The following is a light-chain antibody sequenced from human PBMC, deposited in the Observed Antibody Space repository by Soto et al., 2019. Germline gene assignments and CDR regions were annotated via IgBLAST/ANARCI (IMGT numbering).Light chain of an antibody. V-gene: IGKV2-30*01. CDR2: KVS. Sequence: DVVMTQSPLSLPVTLGQPASISCRSSQSLVYSDGNTYMNWFQQRPGQSPRRLIYKVSNRDSGVPDRFSGRGSGTDFTLKISGVEAEDVGVYFCMQRTHWPLTYGGWTKVEIK. CDR1: QSLVYSDGNTY. J-gene: IGKJ4*01. CDR3: MQRTHWPLT.